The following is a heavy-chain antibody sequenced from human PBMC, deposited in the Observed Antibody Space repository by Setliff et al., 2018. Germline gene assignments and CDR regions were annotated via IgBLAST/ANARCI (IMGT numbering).Heavy chain of an antibody. CDR3: ARAISGWYSAYYYYMDV. CDR2: IFYSGDT. V-gene: IGHV4-59*08. Sequence: ASETLSLTCTVSGGSVNSHYWSWIRQPPGKGLEWIGFIFYSGDTKSNPSLKSRVTISVDTSKNQFSLKLSSVTATDTAVYYCARAISGWYSAYYYYMDVWGKGTTVTVSS. J-gene: IGHJ6*03. CDR1: GGSVNSHY. D-gene: IGHD6-19*01.